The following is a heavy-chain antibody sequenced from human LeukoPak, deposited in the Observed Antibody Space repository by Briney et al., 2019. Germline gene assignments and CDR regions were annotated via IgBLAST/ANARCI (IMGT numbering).Heavy chain of an antibody. CDR1: GGSISSSYYF. Sequence: PSETLSLTCTGSGGSISSSYYFWGWIRQPPGKGLEWIGTVYFSGSTYDNASLQSRVTISVDMSKNQFSLKLSSVTAADTAVYYCARHGRRITFGGVIGPFDNWGQGTLVTVSS. CDR2: VYFSGST. V-gene: IGHV4-39*01. J-gene: IGHJ4*02. CDR3: ARHGRRITFGGVIGPFDN. D-gene: IGHD3-16*02.